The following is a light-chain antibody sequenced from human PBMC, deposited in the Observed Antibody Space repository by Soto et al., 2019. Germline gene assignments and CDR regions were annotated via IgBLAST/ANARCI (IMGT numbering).Light chain of an antibody. CDR2: EVS. V-gene: IGLV2-8*01. Sequence: QSVLTQPPSASGSPGQLVTISCTGTSSDVGAYNFVSWYQQHPGKAPKLMISEVSKRPSGVPDRFSGSKSGNTASLTVSGLQAEDEADYYCSSYAGSNNFVFGGGTKLTVL. J-gene: IGLJ2*01. CDR1: SSDVGAYNF. CDR3: SSYAGSNNFV.